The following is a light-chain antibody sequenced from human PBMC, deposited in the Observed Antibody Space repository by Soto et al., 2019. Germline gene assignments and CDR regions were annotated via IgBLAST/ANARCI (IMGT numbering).Light chain of an antibody. V-gene: IGKV1-39*01. J-gene: IGKJ2*01. CDR2: AAS. CDR3: QQTYNTPRT. Sequence: DIQMTQSPSSLSASVGDSVTISCRASQSISSYLNWYQQKPEKAPNLLIYAASNLQSGVPSRFSGSGSGTDFTLTISSLQPEDFATYYCQQTYNTPRTFGQGTKLEI. CDR1: QSISSY.